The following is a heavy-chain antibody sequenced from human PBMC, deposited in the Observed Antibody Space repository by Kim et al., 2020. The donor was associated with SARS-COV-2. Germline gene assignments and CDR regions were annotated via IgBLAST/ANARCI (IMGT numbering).Heavy chain of an antibody. CDR1: GYTFTSYD. CDR2: MNPNSGNT. CDR3: ARGIPRPIRITIFGPLPEKKDY. Sequence: ASVKVSCKASGYTFTSYDINWVRQATGQGLEWMGWMNPNSGNTGYAQKFQGRVTMTRNTSISTAYMELSSLRSEDTAVYYCARGIPRPIRITIFGPLPEKKDYWGQGTLVTVSS. D-gene: IGHD3-3*01. V-gene: IGHV1-8*01. J-gene: IGHJ4*02.